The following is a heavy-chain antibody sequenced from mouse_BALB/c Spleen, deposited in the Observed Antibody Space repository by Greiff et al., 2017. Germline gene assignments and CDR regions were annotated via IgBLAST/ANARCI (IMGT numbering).Heavy chain of an antibody. CDR2: IDPANGNT. Sequence: VQLKESGAELVKPGASVKLSCTASGFNIKDTYMHWVKQRPEQGLEWIGRIDPANGNTKYDPKFQGKATITADTSSNTAYLQLSSLTSEDTAVYYCARSTVDYYGSSLYAMDYWGQGTSVTVSS. D-gene: IGHD1-1*01. V-gene: IGHV14-3*02. J-gene: IGHJ4*01. CDR3: ARSTVDYYGSSLYAMDY. CDR1: GFNIKDTY.